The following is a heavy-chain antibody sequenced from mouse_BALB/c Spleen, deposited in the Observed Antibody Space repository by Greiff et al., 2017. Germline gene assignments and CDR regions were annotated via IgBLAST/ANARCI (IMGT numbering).Heavy chain of an antibody. D-gene: IGHD2-3*01. CDR1: GFTFSSYT. CDR3: TRGGDGYYFAY. Sequence: DVKLVESGGGLVKPGGSLKLSCAASGFTFSSYTMSWVRQTPEKRLEWVATISSGGSYTYYPDSVKGRFTISRDNAKNTLYLQMSSLKSEDTAMYYCTRGGDGYYFAYWGQGTLVTVSA. CDR2: ISSGGSYT. J-gene: IGHJ3*01. V-gene: IGHV5-6-4*01.